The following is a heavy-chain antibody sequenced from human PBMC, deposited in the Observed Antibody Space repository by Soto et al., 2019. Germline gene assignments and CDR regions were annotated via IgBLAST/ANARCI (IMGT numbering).Heavy chain of an antibody. V-gene: IGHV5-51*01. D-gene: IGHD3-22*01. CDR3: ARRDSSGYYSDY. Sequence: PGESLKISCKGSGYSCTSHWIGWVRQMPGKGLEWMAIVYPGDSDTRYNPSFQVQVTISAHKSVNTAYLQWSSLKASDTAIYYCARRDSSGYYSDYWGPGTLVTVSS. J-gene: IGHJ4*02. CDR2: VYPGDSDT. CDR1: GYSCTSHW.